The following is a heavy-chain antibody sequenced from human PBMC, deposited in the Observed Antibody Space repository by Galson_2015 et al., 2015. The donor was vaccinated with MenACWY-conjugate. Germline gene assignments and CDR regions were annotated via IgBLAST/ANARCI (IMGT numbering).Heavy chain of an antibody. CDR3: ARDRVMVRGVIHGKIDY. V-gene: IGHV1-18*01. CDR1: GYTFTSYD. J-gene: IGHJ4*02. Sequence: SVKVSCKASGYTFTSYDISWLRQAPGQGLEWIGWISAYNGNTNYAQKLQGRVTMTTDTSTSTAYIELRSLRYDDTAVYYCARDRVMVRGVIHGKIDYWGQGTLVTVSS. CDR2: ISAYNGNT. D-gene: IGHD3-10*01.